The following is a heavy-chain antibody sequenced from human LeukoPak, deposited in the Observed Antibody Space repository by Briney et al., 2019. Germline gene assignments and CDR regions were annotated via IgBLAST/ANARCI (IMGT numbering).Heavy chain of an antibody. J-gene: IGHJ4*02. CDR3: AKPPPRVAAAIIDDY. CDR2: IIPILGIA. CDR1: GGTFSSYA. V-gene: IGHV1-69*04. Sequence: SVKVSCKASGGTFSSYAISWVRQAPGQGLEWMGRIIPILGIANYAQKFQGRVTITADKSTSTAYMELSSLRSEDTAVYYCAKPPPRVAAAIIDDYWGQGTLVTVSS. D-gene: IGHD2-15*01.